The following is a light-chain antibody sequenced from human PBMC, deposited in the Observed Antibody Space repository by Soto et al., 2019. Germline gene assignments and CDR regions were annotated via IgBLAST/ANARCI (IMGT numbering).Light chain of an antibody. Sequence: EIVLTQSPGTLSLSPGERATLSCRASQKISSYLAWYQQKPGKAPRLLIYDASNRATGIPARFSGSGSGTDFTLTISSLEPEDFAVYYCQQRSNWPPLTFGGGTKVEIK. CDR1: QKISSY. CDR3: QQRSNWPPLT. CDR2: DAS. V-gene: IGKV3-11*01. J-gene: IGKJ4*01.